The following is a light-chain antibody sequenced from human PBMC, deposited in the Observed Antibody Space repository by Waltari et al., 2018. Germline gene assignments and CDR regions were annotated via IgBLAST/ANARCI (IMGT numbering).Light chain of an antibody. J-gene: IGKJ2*01. V-gene: IGKV3-20*01. CDR1: QRVSSNY. CDR2: GAS. CDR3: QQYGTPQGYI. Sequence: EIVLTQSPGTLSLSPGETATLSCRANQRVSSNYFAWYQKKAGQSPRLLIYGASNRASGVPDRFSGRVSGAEFTLIISRLDPEDFAVYYCQQYGTPQGYIFGQGTKVDI.